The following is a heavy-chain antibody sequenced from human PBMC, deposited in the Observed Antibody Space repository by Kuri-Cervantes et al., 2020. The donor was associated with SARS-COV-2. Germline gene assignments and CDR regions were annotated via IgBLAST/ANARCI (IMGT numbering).Heavy chain of an antibody. V-gene: IGHV4-61*09. CDR3: ARVEAARPDNWFDP. D-gene: IGHD6-6*01. CDR2: IYTSGST. J-gene: IGHJ5*02. Sequence: SETLSLTCAVSGVSVTGGTYYWSWIRQPAGKGLEWIGYIYTSGSTNYSPSLKSRVTISVDTSKNQFSLKLSPVTAADTAVYYCARVEAARPDNWFDPWGQGTLVTVSS. CDR1: GVSVTGGTYY.